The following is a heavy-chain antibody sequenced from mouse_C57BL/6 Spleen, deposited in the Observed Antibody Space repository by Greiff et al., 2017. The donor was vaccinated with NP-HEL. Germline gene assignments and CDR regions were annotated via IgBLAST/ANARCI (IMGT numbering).Heavy chain of an antibody. CDR2: ISSGGSYT. D-gene: IGHD1-1*01. CDR3: ARPYGSSSHWYFDV. CDR1: GFTFSSYG. V-gene: IGHV5-6*01. Sequence: EVKLVESGGDLVKPGGSLKLSCAASGFTFSSYGMSWVRQTPDKRLEWVATISSGGSYTYYPDSVKGRFTISRDNAKSTLYLQMSSLKSEDTAMYYCARPYGSSSHWYFDVWGTGTTVTVSS. J-gene: IGHJ1*03.